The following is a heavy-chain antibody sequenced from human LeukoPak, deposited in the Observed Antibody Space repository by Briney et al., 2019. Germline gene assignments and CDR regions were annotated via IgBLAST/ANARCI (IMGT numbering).Heavy chain of an antibody. V-gene: IGHV3-7*01. CDR1: GFMFSSYA. J-gene: IGHJ4*02. CDR3: AREVRQLGGTFDY. D-gene: IGHD6-6*01. Sequence: GGSLRLSCAASGFMFSSYAMSWVRQAPGKGLEWVANIKQDGSEKYYVDSVKGRFTISRDNAKNSLYLQMNSLRAEDTAVYYCAREVRQLGGTFDYWGQGTLVTVSS. CDR2: IKQDGSEK.